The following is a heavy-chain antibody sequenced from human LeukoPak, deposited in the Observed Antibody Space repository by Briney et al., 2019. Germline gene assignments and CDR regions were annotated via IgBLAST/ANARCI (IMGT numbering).Heavy chain of an antibody. Sequence: SETLSLTCGVSGGAITNYYWNWIRQPPGKGLEWIGSIYHSGSTYYNPSLKSRVTISVDTSKNQFSLKLSSVTAADTAVYYCARGAYYYDSSGYPGYFDYWGQGTLVTVSS. D-gene: IGHD3-22*01. J-gene: IGHJ4*02. CDR1: GGAITNYY. V-gene: IGHV4-38-2*01. CDR2: IYHSGST. CDR3: ARGAYYYDSSGYPGYFDY.